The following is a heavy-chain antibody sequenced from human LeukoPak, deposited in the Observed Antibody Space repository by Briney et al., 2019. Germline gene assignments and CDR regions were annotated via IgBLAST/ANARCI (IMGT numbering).Heavy chain of an antibody. Sequence: GSLRLSCAASGFTFSSYWMSWVRQAPGKRLQWVANIKHDGGETYYVDSVKSRFTISGDNSKNSLYLQLNSLRAADTAVYYCARDPWYYYDSSGYSYFDYWGQGSLVTVSS. CDR2: IKHDGGET. CDR1: GFTFSSYW. CDR3: ARDPWYYYDSSGYSYFDY. V-gene: IGHV3-7*05. D-gene: IGHD3-22*01. J-gene: IGHJ4*02.